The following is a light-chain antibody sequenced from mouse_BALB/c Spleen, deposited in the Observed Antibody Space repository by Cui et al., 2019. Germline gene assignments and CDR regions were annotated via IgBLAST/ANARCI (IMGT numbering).Light chain of an antibody. CDR3: QQGQSYPYT. V-gene: IGKV10-94*01. CDR1: QNINVW. J-gene: IGKJ2*01. CDR2: KAS. Sequence: DIQLNQPPSSLSASPGDSVTITCHASQNINVWLSWYQQKPGNIPKLLIYKASNLQTGVPSRFSVSGSGTGFTLTISSLQPEDIATYYCQQGQSYPYTFGGGTKLEIK.